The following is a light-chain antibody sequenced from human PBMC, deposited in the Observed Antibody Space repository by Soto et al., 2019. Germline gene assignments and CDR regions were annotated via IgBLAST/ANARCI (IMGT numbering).Light chain of an antibody. CDR3: QQYNSYPWT. CDR1: QTISGW. CDR2: KAS. Sequence: DIQMTQSPSTLSASIGDRVTITCRPSQTISGWLAWYQQKPGKAPNLLIYKASTLESGVPSRFSGSGSGTEFTLTISGLQPDDFATYYCQQYNSYPWTFGQGXKLXX. V-gene: IGKV1-5*03. J-gene: IGKJ1*01.